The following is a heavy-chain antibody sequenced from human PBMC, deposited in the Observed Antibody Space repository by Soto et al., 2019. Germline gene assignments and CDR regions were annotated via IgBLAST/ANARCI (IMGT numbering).Heavy chain of an antibody. CDR3: TTDPTGLPYGFWYFDL. Sequence: EVQLVESGEGLVKPGGSLRLSCAASGFTFSNAWMSWVRQAPGKGLEWVGRIKSKTDGGTTDYAAPVKGRFTISRDDSKNTLYLQMNSLKTEDTAVYYCTTDPTGLPYGFWYFDLWGRGTLVTVSS. V-gene: IGHV3-15*01. D-gene: IGHD3-10*01. CDR1: GFTFSNAW. CDR2: IKSKTDGGTT. J-gene: IGHJ2*01.